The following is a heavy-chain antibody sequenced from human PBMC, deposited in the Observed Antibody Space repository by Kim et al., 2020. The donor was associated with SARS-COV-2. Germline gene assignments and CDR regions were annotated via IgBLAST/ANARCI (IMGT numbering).Heavy chain of an antibody. Sequence: SETLSLTCTVSGGSISSSSYYWGWIRQPPGKGLEWIGSIYYSGSTYYNPSLKSRVTISVDTSKNQFSLKLSSVTAADTAVYYCARYRYYGSGRKAFDIWGQGTMVTVSS. CDR2: IYYSGST. D-gene: IGHD3-10*01. CDR1: GGSISSSSYY. CDR3: ARYRYYGSGRKAFDI. V-gene: IGHV4-39*01. J-gene: IGHJ3*02.